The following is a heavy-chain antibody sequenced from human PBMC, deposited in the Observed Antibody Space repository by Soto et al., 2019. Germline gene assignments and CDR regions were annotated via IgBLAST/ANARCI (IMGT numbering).Heavy chain of an antibody. CDR2: INHSGST. J-gene: IGHJ5*02. CDR1: GGSFSGYY. V-gene: IGHV4-34*01. CDR3: ARTLWLQYLNWFDP. Sequence: KPSETLSLTCAVYGGSFSGYYWSWIRQPPGKGLEWIGEINHSGSTNYNPSLKSRVTISVDTSKNQFSLKLSSVTAADTAVYYCARTLWLQYLNWFDPWGQGTLVTVSS. D-gene: IGHD4-4*01.